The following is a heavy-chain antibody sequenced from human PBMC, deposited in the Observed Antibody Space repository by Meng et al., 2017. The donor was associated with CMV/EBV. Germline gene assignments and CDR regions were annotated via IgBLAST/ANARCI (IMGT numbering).Heavy chain of an antibody. D-gene: IGHD1-26*01. CDR2: ISSSSSYI. V-gene: IGHV3-21*01. CDR3: ARDGVRATSDY. Sequence: GESLKIFCAASGFTFSSYSMNRVRQAPGKGLEWVSSISSSSSYIYYADSVKGRFTISRDNAKNSLYLQMNSLRAEDTAVYYCARDGVRATSDYWGQGTLVTVSS. CDR1: GFTFSSYS. J-gene: IGHJ4*02.